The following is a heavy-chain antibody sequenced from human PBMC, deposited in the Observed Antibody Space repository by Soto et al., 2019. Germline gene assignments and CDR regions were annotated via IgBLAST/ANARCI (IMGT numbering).Heavy chain of an antibody. V-gene: IGHV3-30-3*01. CDR1: GFTFSSYA. D-gene: IGHD3-10*01. CDR2: ISYDGSNK. Sequence: QVQLVESGGGVVQPGRSLRLSCAASGFTFSSYAMHWVRQAPGKGLEWVAVISYDGSNKYYADSVKGRFTISRDNSKNPLYLQMNSLRAEDTAVYYCARPVWVGELFSGSYYFDYWGPGTLVTVSS. CDR3: ARPVWVGELFSGSYYFDY. J-gene: IGHJ4*02.